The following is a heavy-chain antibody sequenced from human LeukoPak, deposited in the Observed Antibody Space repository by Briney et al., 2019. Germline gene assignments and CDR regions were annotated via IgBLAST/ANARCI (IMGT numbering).Heavy chain of an antibody. CDR1: GFTFSSYG. V-gene: IGHV3-30*18. Sequence: GGSLRLSCAASGFTFSSYGMHWVRQAPGKGLEWVAVISYDGSNKYYADSVKGRFTISRDNSKNTLYLQMNSLRAEDTAVYYCAKKGPGSGSYYNGFDYWGQGTLVTVSS. D-gene: IGHD3-10*01. CDR3: AKKGPGSGSYYNGFDY. CDR2: ISYDGSNK. J-gene: IGHJ4*02.